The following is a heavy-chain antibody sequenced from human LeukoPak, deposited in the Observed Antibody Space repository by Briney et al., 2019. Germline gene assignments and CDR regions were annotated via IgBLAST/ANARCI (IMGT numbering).Heavy chain of an antibody. CDR2: ISGSSGST. CDR1: GFTFSSYA. V-gene: IGHV3-23*01. CDR3: AREVVLSTSAWFEY. J-gene: IGHJ4*02. D-gene: IGHD3-22*01. Sequence: GGSLRLSCAASGFTFSSYAMSWVRQAPGKGLEWVSAISGSSGSTYYADSVKGRFTISRDNAKNSLYLQMNSLRAEDTAVYYCAREVVLSTSAWFEYWGQGTLVTVSS.